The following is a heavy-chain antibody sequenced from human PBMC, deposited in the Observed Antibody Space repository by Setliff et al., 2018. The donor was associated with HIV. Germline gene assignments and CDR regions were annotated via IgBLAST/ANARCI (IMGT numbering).Heavy chain of an antibody. CDR3: ARLWGHVQLDP. V-gene: IGHV3-7*01. CDR1: GFTFGDYY. D-gene: IGHD7-27*01. Sequence: PGGSLRLSCAASGFTFGDYYMTWVRQSPGKGLEWVANIKYDGSQKYVDSVKGRFTISRDNSKSSVYLQMNSLRAEDTSVYYCARLWGHVQLDPWSQGTQVTV. CDR2: IKYDGSQK. J-gene: IGHJ5*02.